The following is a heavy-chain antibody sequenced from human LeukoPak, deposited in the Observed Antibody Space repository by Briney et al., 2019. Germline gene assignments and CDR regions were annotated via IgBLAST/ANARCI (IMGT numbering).Heavy chain of an antibody. J-gene: IGHJ4*02. D-gene: IGHD1-14*01. CDR2: IRYDGNSK. Sequence: GGSLRLSCGASGFTFSNYGMLWVRQAPGKGLEWVAFIRYDGNSKLYADSMKGRFTISRDNSKNTLYLHINSLRAEDTAVYYCVKDNPLDYWGQGTLVIVSS. V-gene: IGHV3-30*02. CDR1: GFTFSNYG. CDR3: VKDNPLDY.